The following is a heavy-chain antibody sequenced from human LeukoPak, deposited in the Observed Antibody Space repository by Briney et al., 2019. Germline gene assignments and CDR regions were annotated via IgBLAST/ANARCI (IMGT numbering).Heavy chain of an antibody. CDR1: GYTFTSYG. CDR2: ISTYNGNT. CDR3: ARDTYGDQLGY. Sequence: ASVKVSCKASGYTFTSYGISWVRQAPGQGLEWMGWISTYNGNTNYAQKFQGRVTITADKSTSTAYMELSSLRSEDTAVYYCARDTYGDQLGYWGQGTLVTVSS. V-gene: IGHV1-18*01. J-gene: IGHJ4*02. D-gene: IGHD6-6*01.